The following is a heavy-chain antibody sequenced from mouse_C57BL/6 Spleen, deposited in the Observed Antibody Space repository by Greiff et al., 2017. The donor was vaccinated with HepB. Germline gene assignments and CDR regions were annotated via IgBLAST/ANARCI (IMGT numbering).Heavy chain of an antibody. J-gene: IGHJ3*01. CDR1: GYSITSGYY. Sequence: EVKVEESGPGLVKPSQSLSLTCSVTGYSITSGYYWNWIRQFPGNKLEWMGYISYDGSNNYNPSLKNRISITRDTSKNQFFLKLNSVTTEDTATYYCARGVYDGFAYWGQGTLVTVSA. CDR3: ARGVYDGFAY. D-gene: IGHD2-12*01. CDR2: ISYDGSN. V-gene: IGHV3-6*01.